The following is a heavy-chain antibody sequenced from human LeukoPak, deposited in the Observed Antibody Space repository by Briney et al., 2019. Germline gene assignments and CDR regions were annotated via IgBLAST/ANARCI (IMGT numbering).Heavy chain of an antibody. D-gene: IGHD3-10*01. J-gene: IGHJ3*01. Sequence: GGSLRLSCAASGFTFTGYAMTWVRQAPGKGLEWVSSIRGNGGGPFYADSVKGRFTISRDNSENMLFLQMNSLRADDAAVYYCAKDQIGVLPDAFDVWGQGAMVSVSS. CDR3: AKDQIGVLPDAFDV. CDR2: IRGNGGGP. CDR1: GFTFTGYA. V-gene: IGHV3-23*01.